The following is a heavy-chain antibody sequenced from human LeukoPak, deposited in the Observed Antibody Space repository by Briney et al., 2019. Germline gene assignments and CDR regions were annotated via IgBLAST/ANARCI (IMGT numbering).Heavy chain of an antibody. Sequence: SETLSLTCTVSGGSISSYYWSWIRQPAGKGLEWIGRIYTSGSTNYNPSLKSRVTMSVDTSKNQFSLKLSSVTAADTAGYYCARGVGIGYYGSGSYIGYYFDYWGQGTLVTVSS. CDR1: GGSISSYY. CDR3: ARGVGIGYYGSGSYIGYYFDY. V-gene: IGHV4-4*07. D-gene: IGHD3-10*01. J-gene: IGHJ4*02. CDR2: IYTSGST.